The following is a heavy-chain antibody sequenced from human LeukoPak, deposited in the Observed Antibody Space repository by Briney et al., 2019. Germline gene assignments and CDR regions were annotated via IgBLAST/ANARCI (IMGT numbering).Heavy chain of an antibody. V-gene: IGHV4-59*01. J-gene: IGHJ4*02. CDR2: IYYSGGT. CDR3: ASIAAAGQIFDY. CDR1: GGSISSYY. Sequence: SETLSLTCTVSGGSISSYYWSWIRQPPGKGLEWIGYIYYSGGTNYNPSLKSRVTISVDTSKNQFSLKLSSVTAADTAVYYCASIAAAGQIFDYWGQGTLVTVSS. D-gene: IGHD6-13*01.